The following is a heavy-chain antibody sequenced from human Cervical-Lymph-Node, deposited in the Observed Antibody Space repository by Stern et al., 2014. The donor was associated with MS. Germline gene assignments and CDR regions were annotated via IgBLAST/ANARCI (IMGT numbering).Heavy chain of an antibody. V-gene: IGHV1-58*01. CDR2: LRVASGNT. CDR1: GFTFTSSA. D-gene: IGHD3-22*01. J-gene: IGHJ3*02. CDR3: AADRYYYDSSDYYDGDDAFDI. Sequence: QLVESGPEVKKPGTSVKVSCKASGFTFTSSAVQWVRQARGQRLARLGWLRVASGNTNYAQKFQERVTITRDMSTSTAYMELSSLRSEDTAVYYCAADRYYYDSSDYYDGDDAFDIWGQGTMVTVSS.